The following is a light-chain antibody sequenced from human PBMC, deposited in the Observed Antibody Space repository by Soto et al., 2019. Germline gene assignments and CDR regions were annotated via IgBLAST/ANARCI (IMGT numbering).Light chain of an antibody. V-gene: IGLV3-21*02. Sequence: SYELTQPPSVSVAPGQTARITCGGNNIGSKSVHWYRQKPGQAPVLVVSDDTDRPSGIPGRFSGSKSANTANLTISGVEGGDEADYYCHLWDIRSDQVVFGGGTK. CDR1: NIGSKS. CDR3: HLWDIRSDQVV. J-gene: IGLJ2*01. CDR2: DDT.